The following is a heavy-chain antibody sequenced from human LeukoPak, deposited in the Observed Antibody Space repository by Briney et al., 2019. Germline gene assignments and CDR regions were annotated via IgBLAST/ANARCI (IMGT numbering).Heavy chain of an antibody. CDR1: GFTFSSYA. J-gene: IGHJ3*02. Sequence: GGSLRLSCAAAGFTFSSYAMNWVRQAPGKGLEWVSAISGSGSTTYYADSVKGRFTISRDNSKNTLFLQMNSLTAEDTAIYSCARPRLEYCSGGSCFDAFDIWGQGTMVTVSS. CDR3: ARPRLEYCSGGSCFDAFDI. V-gene: IGHV3-23*01. D-gene: IGHD2-15*01. CDR2: ISGSGSTT.